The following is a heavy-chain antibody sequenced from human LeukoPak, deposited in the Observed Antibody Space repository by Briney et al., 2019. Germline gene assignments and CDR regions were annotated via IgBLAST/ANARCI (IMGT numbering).Heavy chain of an antibody. CDR3: ARVGYCSGGSCYSFSHYYYYMDV. V-gene: IGHV3-20*04. Sequence: GGSLRLSCVASGFTFDDYGMSWVRQAPGKGLEWVSGINWNGGSTDYADSVKGRFTISRDNAKNSLYLQMNSLRAEDTALYYCARVGYCSGGSCYSFSHYYYYMDVWGKGTTVTVSS. D-gene: IGHD2-15*01. CDR2: INWNGGST. J-gene: IGHJ6*03. CDR1: GFTFDDYG.